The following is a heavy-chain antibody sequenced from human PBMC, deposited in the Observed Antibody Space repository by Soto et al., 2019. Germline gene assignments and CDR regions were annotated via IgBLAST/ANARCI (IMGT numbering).Heavy chain of an antibody. J-gene: IGHJ4*02. V-gene: IGHV3-30-3*01. Sequence: GGSLRLSCAASGFTFSSYAMHWVRQAPGKGLEWVAVISYDGSNKYYADSVEGRFTISRDNSKNTLYLQMNSLRAEDTAVYYCARAPPRPYFDYWGQGTLVTVSS. CDR1: GFTFSSYA. CDR2: ISYDGSNK. CDR3: ARAPPRPYFDY.